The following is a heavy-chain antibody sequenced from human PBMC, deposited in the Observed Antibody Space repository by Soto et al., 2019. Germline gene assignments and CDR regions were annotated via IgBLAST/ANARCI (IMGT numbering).Heavy chain of an antibody. J-gene: IGHJ4*02. CDR3: ARSQRGRTAFTFDY. V-gene: IGHV4-61*01. CDR1: GDSVSNENYY. Sequence: SETLSLICAVSGDSVSNENYYWSWIRQPPGKGLEWIGYIYYSGTTNYNSYLKSRLTLSVDMSKNQFSLKLTSVTAADTAVYFCARSQRGRTAFTFDYWGQGALVTVSS. CDR2: IYYSGTT. D-gene: IGHD3-16*01.